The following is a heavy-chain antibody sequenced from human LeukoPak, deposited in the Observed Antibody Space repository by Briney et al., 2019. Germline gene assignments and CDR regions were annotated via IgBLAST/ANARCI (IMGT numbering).Heavy chain of an antibody. Sequence: SETLSLTCTVSGGSISSGGYYWSWIRQHPGKGLEWIVYIYYSGSTYYNPSLKSRVTISVDTSKNQFSLKLSSVTAADTAVYYCARMRYYYDSSGQYNWFDPWGQGTLVTVSS. V-gene: IGHV4-31*03. D-gene: IGHD3-22*01. CDR2: IYYSGST. CDR3: ARMRYYYDSSGQYNWFDP. J-gene: IGHJ5*02. CDR1: GGSISSGGYY.